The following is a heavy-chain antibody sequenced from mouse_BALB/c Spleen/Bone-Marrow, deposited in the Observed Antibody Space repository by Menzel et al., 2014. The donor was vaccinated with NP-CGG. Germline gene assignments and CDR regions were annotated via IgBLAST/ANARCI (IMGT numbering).Heavy chain of an antibody. J-gene: IGHJ3*01. Sequence: VQLQQSSGAELARPGASVKMSCKASGYTFTSYTIQWVKQRPGQGLEWIGYINPSSGYTDYNQKFKDKTTLTADKSSNTAYMQLTSLTSEDSAVYSCAREARAGAWFTYWGQGTLVTVSA. CDR3: AREARAGAWFTY. CDR1: GYTFTSYT. CDR2: INPSSGYT. V-gene: IGHV1-4*02.